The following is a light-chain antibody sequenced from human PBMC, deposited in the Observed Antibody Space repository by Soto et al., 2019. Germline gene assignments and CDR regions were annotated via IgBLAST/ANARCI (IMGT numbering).Light chain of an antibody. J-gene: IGKJ1*01. V-gene: IGKV1-39*01. CDR2: GAS. Sequence: ILMTQSPSSLSASAGDRATIPCRASQSVSSYLDWYQQKPGKAPKLLIYGASTWASGVPARFSGSGSGTDFTLTISSLQPEDFAGYYCQQSYSTFWTFGQGTKVDIK. CDR1: QSVSSY. CDR3: QQSYSTFWT.